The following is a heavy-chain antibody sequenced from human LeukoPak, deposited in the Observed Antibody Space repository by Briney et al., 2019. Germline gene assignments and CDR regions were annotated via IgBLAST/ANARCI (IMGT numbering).Heavy chain of an antibody. CDR1: GFTFSSYA. J-gene: IGHJ5*02. D-gene: IGHD6-19*01. CDR3: TKDWESKSSGWLTRNWFDP. V-gene: IGHV3-23*01. Sequence: QSGESLRLSCAASGFTFSSYAMSWVRQAPGKGLEWVSGISGSGGTMYSADSVKGRFTISRDNSKNTLYLQVNSLTVEDTAVYYCTKDWESKSSGWLTRNWFDPWGQGTLVAVSS. CDR2: ISGSGGTM.